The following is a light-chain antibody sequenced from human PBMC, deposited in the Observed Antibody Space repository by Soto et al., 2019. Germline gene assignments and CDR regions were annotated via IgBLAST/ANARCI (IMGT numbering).Light chain of an antibody. Sequence: EMVLTQDPGTLSLSPEERATLSCRASQSVSSKYLAWYQQKSGQAPRVLIYGTSIKDSGVPERFSGGGSGTDFTLTITRLEPEDVAVYYCQQDGSSLFTVGPGT. V-gene: IGKV3-20*01. CDR3: QQDGSSLFT. J-gene: IGKJ3*01. CDR1: QSVSSKY. CDR2: GTS.